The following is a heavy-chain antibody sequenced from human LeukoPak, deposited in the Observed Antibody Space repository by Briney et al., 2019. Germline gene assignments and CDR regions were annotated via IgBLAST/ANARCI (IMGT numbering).Heavy chain of an antibody. CDR3: AREQREGVYGDLGFDY. CDR2: INSDGSST. D-gene: IGHD4-17*01. J-gene: IGHJ4*02. Sequence: PGGSLSLSCAASGFTFSSYWMHWVRQAQGKGLVWVSRINSDGSSTSYADSVKGRFTSSRDNAKNTLYLQMNSLRAEDTAVYYCAREQREGVYGDLGFDYWGQGTLVTVSS. V-gene: IGHV3-74*01. CDR1: GFTFSSYW.